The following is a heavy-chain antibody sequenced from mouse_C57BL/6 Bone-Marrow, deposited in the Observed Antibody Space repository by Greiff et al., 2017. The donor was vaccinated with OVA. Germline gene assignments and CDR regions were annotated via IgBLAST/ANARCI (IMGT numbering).Heavy chain of an antibody. CDR2: ISDGGSYT. CDR3: ARDRYYGPVAD. CDR1: GFTFSSYA. J-gene: IGHJ3*01. Sequence: EVKVVESGGGLVKPGGSLKLSCAASGFTFSSYAMSWVRQTPEKRLAWVATISDGGSYTSYPDNVKGRFTISRDNAKNNLYLHMSHLKSEDTAMYDCARDRYYGPVADWGQGTLVTVSA. V-gene: IGHV5-4*01. D-gene: IGHD1-1*01.